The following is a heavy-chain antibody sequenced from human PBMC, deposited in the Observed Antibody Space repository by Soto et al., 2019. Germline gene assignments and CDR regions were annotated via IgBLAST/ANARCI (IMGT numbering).Heavy chain of an antibody. J-gene: IGHJ3*02. CDR3: VRDSGWAFDI. Sequence: EVQLVESGGGLVQPGQSLRVSCADSGFSFSSYSMNWVRQAPGKGLEWISYISSSKTYIWYADSVKGRFTISRDNAKNSLSLQMNSLRDEDTAVYYCVRDSGWAFDIWGLGTMVTVSS. CDR1: GFSFSSYS. CDR2: ISSSKTYI. D-gene: IGHD6-19*01. V-gene: IGHV3-48*02.